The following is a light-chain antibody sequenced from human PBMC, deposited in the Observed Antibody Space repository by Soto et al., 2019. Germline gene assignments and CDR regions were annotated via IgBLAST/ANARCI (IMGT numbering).Light chain of an antibody. J-gene: IGLJ1*01. CDR3: CSYTSSTNYV. CDR1: TSDVSIYNY. CDR2: GVS. Sequence: QSVLTQPASVSGSPGQSITISCTGTTSDVSIYNYVSWYQQHPGKAPKLMIYGVSNRPSGVSNRFSGAKSGHTASLTISGLQVEGEADYYCCSYTSSTNYVFGPGTKSPS. V-gene: IGLV2-14*01.